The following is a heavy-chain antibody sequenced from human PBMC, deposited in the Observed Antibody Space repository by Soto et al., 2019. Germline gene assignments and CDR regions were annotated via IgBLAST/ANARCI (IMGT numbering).Heavy chain of an antibody. CDR3: ARWSIAARYFDY. CDR1: GGSFSGYY. Sequence: SETLSLTCAVYGGSFSGYYWSWIRQPPGKGLEWIGEINHSGSTNYNPSLKSRVTISVDTSKNQFSLKLSSVTAADTAVYYCARWSIAARYFDYWGQGTLVTVS. CDR2: INHSGST. J-gene: IGHJ4*02. D-gene: IGHD6-6*01. V-gene: IGHV4-34*01.